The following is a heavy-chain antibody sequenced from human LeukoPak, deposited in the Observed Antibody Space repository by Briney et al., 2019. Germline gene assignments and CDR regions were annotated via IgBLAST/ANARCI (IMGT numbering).Heavy chain of an antibody. J-gene: IGHJ4*02. CDR2: IKPDGTDK. D-gene: IGHD4-11*01. Sequence: GGSLRLSCAGSGFTFSNFWMNWVRQTPGKGLEWLANIKPDGTDKVYIDSVKGRFTISRDNAKNSVYLQLNSLRVEDTGVYYCSGRSDSHSIYWAQGTLVTVSS. V-gene: IGHV3-7*01. CDR1: GFTFSNFW. CDR3: SGRSDSHSIY.